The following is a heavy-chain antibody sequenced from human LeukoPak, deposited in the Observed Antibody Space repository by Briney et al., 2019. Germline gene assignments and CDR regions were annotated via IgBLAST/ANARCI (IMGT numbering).Heavy chain of an antibody. D-gene: IGHD1-26*01. J-gene: IGHJ4*02. CDR2: FDPEDGET. V-gene: IGHV1-24*01. CDR1: GYTLTELS. Sequence: ASVKVSCKVSGYTLTELSMHWVRQAPGKGLEWMGGFDPEDGETICAQKFQGRVTMTEDTSTDTAYMELSSLRSEDTAVYYCATGNSGSYYLPFDYWGQGTLVTVSS. CDR3: ATGNSGSYYLPFDY.